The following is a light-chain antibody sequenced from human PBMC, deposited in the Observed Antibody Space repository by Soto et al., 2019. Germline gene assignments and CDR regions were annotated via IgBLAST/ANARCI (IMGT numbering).Light chain of an antibody. J-gene: IGLJ1*01. CDR1: SSNIGNND. Sequence: QSVLRQPPSVSAAPGQKVTISCSGSSSNIGNNDVSWYQQLPGTAPKLLIYENNKRPSGIPDRFSGSKSGTSATLGITGLQTGDEADYYCGTWDSSLSAYVFGTGTKVTVL. CDR3: GTWDSSLSAYV. CDR2: ENN. V-gene: IGLV1-51*02.